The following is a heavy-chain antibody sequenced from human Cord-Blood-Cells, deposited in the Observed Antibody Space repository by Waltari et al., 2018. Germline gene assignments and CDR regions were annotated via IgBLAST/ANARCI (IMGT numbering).Heavy chain of an antibody. D-gene: IGHD1-26*01. Sequence: QVQLVQSGAEVKKPGASVKVSCKVSGYTLTELSMHWVRQAPGKGLEWMGGFDPEDGETIYAQKLQGRVTMNEDTSTATAYMELSSLRSEDTAVYYCATGHRGSYFSDFDYWGQGTLVTVSS. CDR2: FDPEDGET. J-gene: IGHJ4*02. V-gene: IGHV1-24*01. CDR3: ATGHRGSYFSDFDY. CDR1: GYTLTELS.